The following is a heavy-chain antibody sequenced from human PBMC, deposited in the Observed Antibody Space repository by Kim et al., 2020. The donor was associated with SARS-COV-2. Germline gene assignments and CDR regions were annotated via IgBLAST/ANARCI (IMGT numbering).Heavy chain of an antibody. J-gene: IGHJ4*02. D-gene: IGHD5-18*01. CDR3: ARDPTAVARYYFDH. CDR1: GFALDSYG. CDR2: IWYDGSKE. V-gene: IGHV3-33*08. Sequence: GGSLRLSCAASGFALDSYGMHWVRQAPGKGLEWVAVIWYDGSKEYYADSVKGRFTISRDNSRNTLYLQMNSLRADDTAVYFCARDPTAVARYYFDHWGQGTLVIVSS.